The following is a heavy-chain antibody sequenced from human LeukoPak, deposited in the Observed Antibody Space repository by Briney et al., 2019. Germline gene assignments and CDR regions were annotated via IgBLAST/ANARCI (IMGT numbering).Heavy chain of an antibody. CDR1: GGSISSYY. D-gene: IGHD3-9*01. J-gene: IGHJ4*02. CDR3: AREGARYSFDY. CDR2: IYYSGST. V-gene: IGHV4-59*01. Sequence: PSETLSLTCTVSGGSISSYYWSWIRQPPGKGLEWIGYIYYSGSTNYNPSLKSRVTISVDKSKNQFSLKLSSVTAADTAVYYCAREGARYSFDYWGQGTLVTVSS.